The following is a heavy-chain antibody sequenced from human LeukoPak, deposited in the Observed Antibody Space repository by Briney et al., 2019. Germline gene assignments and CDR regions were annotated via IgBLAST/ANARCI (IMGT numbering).Heavy chain of an antibody. CDR3: ARRIKTFGSWFDP. CDR1: GGSISSYY. V-gene: IGHV4-59*04. D-gene: IGHD3-3*01. CDR2: IYYSGST. Sequence: SETLSLTCTVSGGSISSYYWSWIRQPPGKGLEWIGYIYYSGSTYYNPALKSRVTMAVDTSENQFSLKLNSVTAADTAVYYCARRIKTFGSWFDPWGQGTPVTVSS. J-gene: IGHJ5*02.